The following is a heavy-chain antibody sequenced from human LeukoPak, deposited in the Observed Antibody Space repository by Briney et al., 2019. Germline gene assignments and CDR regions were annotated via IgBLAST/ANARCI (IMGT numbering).Heavy chain of an antibody. Sequence: SETLSLTCAVSGGSISSGGYSWSWIRQPPGKGLEWIGYIYHSGSTYYNPSLKSRVTISVDRSKNQFSLKLSSVTAADTAVYYCARDRGSGWSLGPSNWFDPWGQGTLVTVSS. CDR1: GGSISSGGYS. V-gene: IGHV4-30-2*01. CDR3: ARDRGSGWSLGPSNWFDP. CDR2: IYHSGST. D-gene: IGHD6-19*01. J-gene: IGHJ5*02.